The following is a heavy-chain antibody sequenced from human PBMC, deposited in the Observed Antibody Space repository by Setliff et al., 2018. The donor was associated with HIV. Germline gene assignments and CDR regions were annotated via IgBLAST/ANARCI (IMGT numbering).Heavy chain of an antibody. V-gene: IGHV3-74*01. J-gene: IGHJ6*02. Sequence: GGSLRLSCAASGFTFSSYWMHWVRQAPGKGLVWVSRINSDGSSTSYADSVKGRFTISRDNAKNTLYLQMNSLRAEDTAVYYCARIRGFCSGGSCYPYYYYAMDVWGQGTTVTVSS. D-gene: IGHD2-15*01. CDR2: INSDGSST. CDR3: ARIRGFCSGGSCYPYYYYAMDV. CDR1: GFTFSSYW.